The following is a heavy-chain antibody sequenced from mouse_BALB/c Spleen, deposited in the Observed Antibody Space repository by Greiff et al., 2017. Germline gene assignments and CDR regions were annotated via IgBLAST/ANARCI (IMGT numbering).Heavy chain of an antibody. J-gene: IGHJ1*01. CDR1: GFNIKDTY. V-gene: IGHV14-3*02. CDR2: IDPANGNT. D-gene: IGHD1-2*01. CDR3: ARGWLLRRDWYFDV. Sequence: EVQLQQSGAELVKPGASVKLSCTASGFNIKDTYMHWVKQRPEQGLEWIGRIDPANGNTKYDPKFQGKATITADTSSNTAYLQLSSLTSEDTAVYYCARGWLLRRDWYFDVWGAGTTVTVSS.